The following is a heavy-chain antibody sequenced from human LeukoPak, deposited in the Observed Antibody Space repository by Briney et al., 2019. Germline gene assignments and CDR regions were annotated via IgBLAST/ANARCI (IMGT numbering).Heavy chain of an antibody. V-gene: IGHV3-74*01. J-gene: IGHJ4*02. CDR3: ARRAGGYSHPYDY. D-gene: IGHD4-23*01. CDR2: INSDGSST. CDR1: GFTFSSYG. Sequence: GGSLRLSCAASGFTFSSYGMSWVRQAPGKGLVWVSRINSDGSSTRYADSVKGRFTISRDNSKNTLYLQMNSLRAEDTAVYYCARRAGGYSHPYDYWGQGILVTVSS.